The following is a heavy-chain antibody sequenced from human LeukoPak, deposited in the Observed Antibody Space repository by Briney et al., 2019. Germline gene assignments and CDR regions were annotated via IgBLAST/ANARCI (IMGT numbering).Heavy chain of an antibody. V-gene: IGHV3-30*04. D-gene: IGHD2-15*01. J-gene: IGHJ4*02. CDR1: GFTFSSYA. Sequence: GGSLRLSCAASGFTFSSYAMPWVRQAPGKGLEWVAVISYDGSNKYYADSVKGRFTISRDNSKNTLYLQMNSLRADDTAVYYCARGSGGGYCSGGSCYFPNYFDYWGQGTLVTVSS. CDR3: ARGSGGGYCSGGSCYFPNYFDY. CDR2: ISYDGSNK.